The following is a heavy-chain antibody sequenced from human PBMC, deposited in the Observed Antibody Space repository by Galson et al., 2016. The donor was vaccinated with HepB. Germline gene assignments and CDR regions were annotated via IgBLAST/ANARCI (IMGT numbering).Heavy chain of an antibody. J-gene: IGHJ4*02. Sequence: SLRLSCAASGFTFTSYGMHWVRQAPGKGLQWVAAVWYDGSNKYHADSVKGRFTISRDNSKNTLYLQMNSLRAEDTAVYYCARDDYYGSGTPDYWGQGTLVTVSS. D-gene: IGHD3-10*01. CDR2: VWYDGSNK. CDR1: GFTFTSYG. CDR3: ARDDYYGSGTPDY. V-gene: IGHV3-33*01.